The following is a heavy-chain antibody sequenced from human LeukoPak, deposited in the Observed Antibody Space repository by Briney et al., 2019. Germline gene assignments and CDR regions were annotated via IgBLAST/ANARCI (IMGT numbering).Heavy chain of an antibody. CDR3: ARDSDCSSTSCYGGEGFDP. CDR1: GGSISSYY. V-gene: IGHV4-59*01. D-gene: IGHD2-2*01. CDR2: IYYSGST. J-gene: IGHJ5*02. Sequence: SETLSLTCTVSGGSISSYYWSWIRQPPGKGLEWIGYIYYSGSTNYNPSLKSRVTISVDTSKNQFSLKLSSVTAADTAVYYCARDSDCSSTSCYGGEGFDPWGQGTLVTVSS.